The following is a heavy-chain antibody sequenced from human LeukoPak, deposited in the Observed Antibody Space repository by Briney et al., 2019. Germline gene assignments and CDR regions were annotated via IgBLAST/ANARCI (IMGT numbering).Heavy chain of an antibody. J-gene: IGHJ4*02. V-gene: IGHV3-23*01. CDR1: GVIFSSYA. Sequence: GGSLRLSCAGSGVIFSSYAMSWVRQAPGKGLEWISGISGDGDSRYYADSVMGRFTISRDNSKNTLYLQMNSLGAEDTAVYYCANPQTSMVTAGLGLAHWGQGTLVTVSS. D-gene: IGHD3-10*01. CDR2: ISGDGDSR. CDR3: ANPQTSMVTAGLGLAH.